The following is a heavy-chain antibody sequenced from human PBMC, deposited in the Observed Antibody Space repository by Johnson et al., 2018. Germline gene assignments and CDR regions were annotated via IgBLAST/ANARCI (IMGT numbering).Heavy chain of an antibody. D-gene: IGHD4-17*01. J-gene: IGHJ6*03. Sequence: VQLVQSGGVVVQPGGSLRLSCAASGFTFDDYAMHWVRQAPGKGLEWVSLISWDGGSTYYADSVKGRFTISRDNSKNSLYLQMNSLRAEDTALYYGAKDYGDYANYYDYYMDVWGKGTTVTVSS. CDR2: ISWDGGST. V-gene: IGHV3-43D*03. CDR1: GFTFDDYA. CDR3: AKDYGDYANYYDYYMDV.